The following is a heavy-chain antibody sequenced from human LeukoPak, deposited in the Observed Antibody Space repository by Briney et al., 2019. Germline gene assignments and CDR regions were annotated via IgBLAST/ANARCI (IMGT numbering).Heavy chain of an antibody. D-gene: IGHD3-22*01. CDR3: ASSHYDSSGFDY. V-gene: IGHV4-61*02. CDR2: IYTSGST. Sequence: SETLSLTCTVSGGSISSGSYYWSWIRQPAGKGLEWIGRIYTSGSTNYKSSLKSRVTISVDTSKKQFSLKVSSVTAADTAVYYCASSHYDSSGFDYWGQGTLVTVSS. CDR1: GGSISSGSYY. J-gene: IGHJ4*02.